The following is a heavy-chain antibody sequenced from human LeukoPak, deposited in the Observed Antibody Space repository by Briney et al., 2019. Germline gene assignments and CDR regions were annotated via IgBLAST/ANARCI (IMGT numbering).Heavy chain of an antibody. CDR2: ISSSSSTI. CDR1: GFTFSSYS. V-gene: IGHV3-48*01. Sequence: GGSLRLSCAASGFTFSSYSMNWVRQAPGKGLEWVSYISSSSSTIYYADSVKGRFTISRDNAKNSLYLQMNSLRAEDTAVYYCARDLLSWFGELSYELDYWGQGTLVTVSS. D-gene: IGHD3-10*01. J-gene: IGHJ4*02. CDR3: ARDLLSWFGELSYELDY.